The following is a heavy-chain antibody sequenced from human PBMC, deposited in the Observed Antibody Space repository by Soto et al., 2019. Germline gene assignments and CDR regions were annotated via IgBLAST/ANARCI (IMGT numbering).Heavy chain of an antibody. V-gene: IGHV3-33*01. Sequence: PGGSLRLSCAASGFTFSSYGMHWVRQAPGKWLEWVAVIWYDGSNKYYADSVKGRFTISRDNSKNTLYLQMNSLRAEDTAVYYCARVAGWLQLYFDYWGQGXLVTVYS. J-gene: IGHJ4*02. D-gene: IGHD5-12*01. CDR3: ARVAGWLQLYFDY. CDR1: GFTFSSYG. CDR2: IWYDGSNK.